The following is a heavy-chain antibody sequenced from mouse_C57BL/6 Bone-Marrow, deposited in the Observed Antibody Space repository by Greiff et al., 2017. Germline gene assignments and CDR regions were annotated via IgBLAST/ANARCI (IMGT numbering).Heavy chain of an antibody. V-gene: IGHV1-26*01. CDR1: GYTFTDYY. CDR2: INPNNGGT. D-gene: IGHD2-3*01. J-gene: IGHJ2*01. Sequence: EVQLQQSGPELVKPGASVKISCKASGYTFTDYYMNWVKQSHGKSLEWIGDINPNNGGTSYNQKFKGKATLTVDKSSSTAYMELRSLTSEDSAVYYCARDGLYYFDYWGQGTTLTVSS. CDR3: ARDGLYYFDY.